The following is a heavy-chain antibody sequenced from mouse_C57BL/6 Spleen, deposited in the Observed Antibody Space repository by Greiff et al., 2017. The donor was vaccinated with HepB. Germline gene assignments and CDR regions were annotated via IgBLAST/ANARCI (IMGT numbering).Heavy chain of an antibody. CDR1: GFTFSSYA. Sequence: EVKVEESGEGLVKPGGSLKLSCAASGFTFSSYAMSWVRQTPEKRLEWVAYISSGGDYIYYADTVKGRFTISRDNARNTLYLQMSSLKSEDTAMYYCTRDDGYYVPYWYFDVWGTGTTVTVSS. V-gene: IGHV5-9-1*02. D-gene: IGHD2-3*01. CDR2: ISSGGDYI. J-gene: IGHJ1*03. CDR3: TRDDGYYVPYWYFDV.